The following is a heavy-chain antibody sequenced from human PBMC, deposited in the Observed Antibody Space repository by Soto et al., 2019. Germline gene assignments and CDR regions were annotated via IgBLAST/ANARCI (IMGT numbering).Heavy chain of an antibody. J-gene: IGHJ6*02. CDR1: GYSFITYW. D-gene: IGHD5-12*01. V-gene: IGHV5-51*01. CDR2: IDPADSET. CDR3: ARLGQGGYVQGMDV. Sequence: GESLKISCKGSGYSFITYWIAWVRQKPGKGLEWMGIIDPADSETKYSPSFQGQVTISADKSINTAYLQWSSLKASDTAMYYCARLGQGGYVQGMDVWGQGTTVTVSS.